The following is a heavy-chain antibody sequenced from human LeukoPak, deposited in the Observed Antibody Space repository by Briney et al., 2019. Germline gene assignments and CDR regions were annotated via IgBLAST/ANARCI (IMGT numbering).Heavy chain of an antibody. J-gene: IGHJ5*02. Sequence: PSETLSLTCTVSGGSISSGDYYWSWIRQPPGKGLEWIGYIYYSGSTYYNPSLKSRVTISVDTSKNQFSLKLSSVTAADTAVYYCARAVHCSSTSCYTGLDWFDPWGQGTLVTVSS. CDR1: GGSISSGDYY. CDR3: ARAVHCSSTSCYTGLDWFDP. D-gene: IGHD2-2*02. V-gene: IGHV4-30-4*01. CDR2: IYYSGST.